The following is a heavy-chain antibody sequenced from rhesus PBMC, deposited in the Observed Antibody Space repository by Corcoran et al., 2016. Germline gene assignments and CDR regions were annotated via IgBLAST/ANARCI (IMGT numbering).Heavy chain of an antibody. V-gene: IGHV1-111*02. J-gene: IGHJ4*01. CDR2: VTPEEGDA. Sequence: EVQLVQSGAEVKKPGASVKISCKASGYTFTDYYLHWVRQAPGNGLEGMARVTPEEGDAINAHEFQEEVTNTEDTSTNTDYMELSSLRSEDAAVYSCATGKGGVSLWGQGVLVTISS. CDR3: ATGKGGVSL. CDR1: GYTFTDYY. D-gene: IGHD2-39*01.